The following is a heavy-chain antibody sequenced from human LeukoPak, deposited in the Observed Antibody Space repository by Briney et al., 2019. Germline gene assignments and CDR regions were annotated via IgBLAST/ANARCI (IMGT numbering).Heavy chain of an antibody. CDR3: ARPNLGYCSGGSCYRYNWFDP. Sequence: KPSETLSLTCTVSGGSISSSSYYWGWIRQPPGKGLEWIGSIYYSGSTYYNPSLKSRVTISVDTSKNQFSLKLSSVTAADTAVYYCARPNLGYCSGGSCYRYNWFDPWGQGTLVTVSS. J-gene: IGHJ5*02. V-gene: IGHV4-39*01. CDR1: GGSISSSSYY. D-gene: IGHD2-15*01. CDR2: IYYSGST.